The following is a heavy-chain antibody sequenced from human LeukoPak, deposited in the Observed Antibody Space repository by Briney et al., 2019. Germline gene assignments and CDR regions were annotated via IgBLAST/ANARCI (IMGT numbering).Heavy chain of an antibody. D-gene: IGHD4-17*01. CDR1: GFTFSSHE. J-gene: IGHJ4*02. CDR2: ISTSGDTK. CDR3: ARDYGDYRFDY. Sequence: GGSLRLSCAGSGFTFSSHEMNWVRQAPGKGLEWVSYISTSGDTKYYADSVKGRFTISRDNAKKSLYLQTNSLRAEDTAVYYCARDYGDYRFDYWGQGTLVTVSS. V-gene: IGHV3-48*03.